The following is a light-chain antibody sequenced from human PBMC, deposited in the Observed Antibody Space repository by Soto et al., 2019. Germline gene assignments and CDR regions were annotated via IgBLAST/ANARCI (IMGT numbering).Light chain of an antibody. V-gene: IGKV1-5*01. CDR3: QQYNSYSVNA. J-gene: IGKJ2*01. CDR2: DAC. CDR1: QSISGW. Sequence: DIQMTQSPYTLSASVGDRVTITCRASQSISGWLAWYQQKPGKAPKLLIYDACSLESGVPSRFSGSGSGTEFTLTISRLQPDDFATYYCQQYNSYSVNAFGQGTKLEIK.